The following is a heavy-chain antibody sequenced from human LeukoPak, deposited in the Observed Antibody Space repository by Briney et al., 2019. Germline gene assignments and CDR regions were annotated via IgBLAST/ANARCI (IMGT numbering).Heavy chain of an antibody. CDR2: ISYDGNTE. Sequence: GRSLRLSCAASGFAFSDHAMHWVRQAPGKGLEWVAVISYDGNTEFYADSVKGRFTTSRDNSKNTLYLQMNSLRGEDTAVYFCARTPRDGYNSLEYWGQGTLVTVSS. CDR3: ARTPRDGYNSLEY. D-gene: IGHD5-24*01. J-gene: IGHJ4*02. CDR1: GFAFSDHA. V-gene: IGHV3-30*04.